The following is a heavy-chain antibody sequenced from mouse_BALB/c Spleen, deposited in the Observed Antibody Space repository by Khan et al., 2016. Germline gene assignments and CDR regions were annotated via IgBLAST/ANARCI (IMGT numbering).Heavy chain of an antibody. CDR1: GYTFTSYW. CDR2: INPHTGYT. V-gene: IGHV1-7*01. CDR3: ARGDY. Sequence: QMQLEESGTELAKPGASVKMSCKAPGYTFTSYWMHWVKQRPGQGLEWIGYINPHTGYTDYNQKFKDKATLTADKSSSTAYMQLSSLTSEDSAVYYCARGDYWGQGTTLTVSS. J-gene: IGHJ2*01.